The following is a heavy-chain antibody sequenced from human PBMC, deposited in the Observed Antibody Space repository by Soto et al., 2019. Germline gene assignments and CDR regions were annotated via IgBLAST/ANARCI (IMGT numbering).Heavy chain of an antibody. D-gene: IGHD6-19*01. CDR2: ISADNGNT. J-gene: IGHJ5*02. CDR1: GYTFTSYG. CDR3: ARVGGWDFNLFDP. V-gene: IGHV1-18*01. Sequence: VQLVQSGAEVKKPGASVKVSCKASGYTFTSYGISWVRQAPGQGLEWMGWISADNGNTNYAQKLQGRVTMSTDTDTSTADMELRRLRSDDTAVYYCARVGGWDFNLFDPWGQVTLVTVSS.